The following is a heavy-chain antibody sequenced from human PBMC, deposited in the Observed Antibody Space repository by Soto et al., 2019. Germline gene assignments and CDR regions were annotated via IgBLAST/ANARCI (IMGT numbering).Heavy chain of an antibody. CDR1: GFSLTSTAVG. J-gene: IGHJ4*02. D-gene: IGHD6-19*01. Sequence: QINLKESGPTLVKPTQTLTLTCSFSGFSLTSTAVGVNWIRQPPGKALEWLALIYWDDDNHFSPSLKSRLSVTKDTTKNQVVLTKTNMDPVDTATYYCAHGSGWLSDYWGQGILVTVSS. CDR3: AHGSGWLSDY. V-gene: IGHV2-5*02. CDR2: IYWDDDN.